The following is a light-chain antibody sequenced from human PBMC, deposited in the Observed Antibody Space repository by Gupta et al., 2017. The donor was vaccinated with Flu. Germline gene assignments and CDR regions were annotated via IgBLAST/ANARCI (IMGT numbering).Light chain of an antibody. Sequence: NWQSRQSDLYHSTKEDYLSWYQQKPGQPPKLLLSWATTLEAGVPDRFSASGYGRDFTLTIASLQAEDVAVFYCQIYYDVTLTFGRGTKVEIK. V-gene: IGKV4-1*01. CDR3: QIYYDVTLT. J-gene: IGKJ4*01. CDR1: QSDLYHSTKEDY. CDR2: WAT.